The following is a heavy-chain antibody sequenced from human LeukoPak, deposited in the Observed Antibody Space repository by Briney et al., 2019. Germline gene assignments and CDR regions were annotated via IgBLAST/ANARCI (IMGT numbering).Heavy chain of an antibody. CDR2: IYYSGST. CDR3: ARGGLYSSGWYSELDY. V-gene: IGHV4-59*01. J-gene: IGHJ4*02. D-gene: IGHD6-19*01. CDR1: GGSISSYY. Sequence: SETLSLTCTVSGGSISSYYWSWIRQPPGKGLEWIGYIYYSGSTNYNPSLKSRVTISVDTSKNQFSLKLSSVTAADTAVYYCARGGLYSSGWYSELDYWGQGTLVTASS.